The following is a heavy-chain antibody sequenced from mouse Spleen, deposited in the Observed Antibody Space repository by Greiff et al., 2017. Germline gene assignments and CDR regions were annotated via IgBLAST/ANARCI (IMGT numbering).Heavy chain of an antibody. CDR3: AREGSLLAMDY. V-gene: IGHV1S137*01. Sequence: QVQPQQSGAELVRPGVSVKISCKGSGYTFTDYAMHWVKQSHAKSLEWIGVISTYYGDASYNQKFKGKATMTVDKSSSTAYMELARLTSEDSAIYYCAREGSLLAMDYWGQGTSVTVSS. CDR1: GYTFTDYA. CDR2: ISTYYGDA. D-gene: IGHD6-1*01. J-gene: IGHJ4*01.